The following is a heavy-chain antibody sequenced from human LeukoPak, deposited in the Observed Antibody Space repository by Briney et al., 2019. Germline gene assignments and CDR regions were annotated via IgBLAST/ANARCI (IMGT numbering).Heavy chain of an antibody. CDR3: ARDDNYGIFVNVDY. J-gene: IGHJ4*02. CDR1: GYSFILYG. V-gene: IGHV1-18*01. D-gene: IGHD4-11*01. Sequence: ASVRVSCKTSGYSFILYGISWVRQAPGQGPEWMGWISTSTGDTKYTQKFQGRVTLTTDTSTSTAYMEVSSLRSDDTDVYYCARDDNYGIFVNVDYWGQGTLVTVSS. CDR2: ISTSTGDT.